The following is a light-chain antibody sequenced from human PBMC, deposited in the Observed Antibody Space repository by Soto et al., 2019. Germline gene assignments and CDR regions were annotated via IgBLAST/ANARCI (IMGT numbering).Light chain of an antibody. CDR1: SSDVGGYNY. CDR2: DVS. J-gene: IGLJ2*01. Sequence: QSALTQPASVSGSPGQSITISCTGTSSDVGGYNYVSWYQQQPGKAPKLMIYDVSNRPSGVSNRFSGSKSGNTASLTISGLRAEDEADYYCNSYTSSSTLVFGGGTKLTVL. CDR3: NSYTSSSTLV. V-gene: IGLV2-14*03.